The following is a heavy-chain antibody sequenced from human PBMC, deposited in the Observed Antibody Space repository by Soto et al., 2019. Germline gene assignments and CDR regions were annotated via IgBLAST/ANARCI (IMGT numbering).Heavy chain of an antibody. Sequence: LSLSCAASVFTFSIYAMGCVRQGPGKGLEWVAVVSIGGSTHYADSVRGRFTISRDNSKNTLSLQMNSLTAEDTAVYFCAKRRGAGGHFDYWGQGALVTVSS. CDR1: VFTFSIYA. CDR2: VSIGGST. CDR3: AKRRGAGGHFDY. J-gene: IGHJ4*02. V-gene: IGHV3-23*01. D-gene: IGHD2-15*01.